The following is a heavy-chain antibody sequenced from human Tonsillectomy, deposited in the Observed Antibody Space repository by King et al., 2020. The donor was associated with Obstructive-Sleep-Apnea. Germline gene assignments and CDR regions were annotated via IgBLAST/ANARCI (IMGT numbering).Heavy chain of an antibody. CDR1: GFTFSSYA. D-gene: IGHD3-10*01. J-gene: IGHJ6*02. V-gene: IGHV3-30*04. CDR2: ISYDGSNK. Sequence: QLVQSGGGVVQPGRSLRLSCAASGFTFSSYAMHWVRQAPGKGLEWVAVISYDGSNKYYADSVKGRFTISRDNSKNTLYLQMNSLRAEDTAVYYCARVGGASYYYYYGMDVWGQGTTVTVSS. CDR3: ARVGGASYYYYYGMDV.